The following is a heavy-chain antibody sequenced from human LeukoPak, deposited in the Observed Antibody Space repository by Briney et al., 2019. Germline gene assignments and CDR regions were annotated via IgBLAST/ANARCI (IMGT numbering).Heavy chain of an antibody. CDR3: ARDSGVRGVLSNWFDP. V-gene: IGHV4-38-2*02. CDR2: IYHSGST. Sequence: SETLSLTCAVSGDSISSGYYWGWIRQPPGKGLEWLGSIYHSGSTYYNPSLKSRVTISVDTSKNQFSLKLSSVTAADTAVYYCARDSGVRGVLSNWFDPWGQGTLVTVSS. CDR1: GDSISSGYY. J-gene: IGHJ5*02. D-gene: IGHD3-10*01.